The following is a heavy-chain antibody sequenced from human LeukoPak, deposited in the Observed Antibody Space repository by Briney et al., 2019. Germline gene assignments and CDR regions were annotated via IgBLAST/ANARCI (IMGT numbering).Heavy chain of an antibody. CDR3: AREVRGSSWYDAFDI. CDR2: INAGNGNT. J-gene: IGHJ3*02. CDR1: GYTFTSYA. V-gene: IGHV1-3*01. D-gene: IGHD6-13*01. Sequence: ASVKVSCKASGYTFTSYAMHWVRQAPGQRLEWMGWINAGNGNTKYSQKFQGRVTITRDTSASTPYMELSSLRSEDTAVYYCAREVRGSSWYDAFDIWGQGTMVTVSS.